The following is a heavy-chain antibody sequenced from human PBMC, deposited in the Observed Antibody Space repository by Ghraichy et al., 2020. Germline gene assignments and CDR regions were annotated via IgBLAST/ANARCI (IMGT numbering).Heavy chain of an antibody. CDR1: GGTFSNYA. V-gene: IGHV1-69*06. D-gene: IGHD2-21*01. CDR3: ARDIRQYYYYGMDV. Sequence: SVKVSCKASGGTFSNYAISWVRQAPGQGLEWMGGIIPISATANYAQKFQGRVMITADKSTSTAYMELSSLISEDTAVYYCARDIRQYYYYGMDVWGQGTTVTVSS. J-gene: IGHJ6*02. CDR2: IIPISATA.